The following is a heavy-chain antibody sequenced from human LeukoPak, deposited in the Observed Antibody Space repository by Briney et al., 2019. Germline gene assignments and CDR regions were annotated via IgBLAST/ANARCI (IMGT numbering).Heavy chain of an antibody. CDR1: GDSVSSNSAA. J-gene: IGHJ4*02. D-gene: IGHD5-18*01. Sequence: PSQTLSLTCAISGDSVSSNSAAWNWTRQSPSRGLEWLGRTYYRSKWYNDYAVSVKSRITINPDTSENHFSLQLNSVTPEDTAVYYCARGYGYYFDYWGQGTLVTVSS. CDR3: ARGYGYYFDY. CDR2: TYYRSKWYN. V-gene: IGHV6-1*01.